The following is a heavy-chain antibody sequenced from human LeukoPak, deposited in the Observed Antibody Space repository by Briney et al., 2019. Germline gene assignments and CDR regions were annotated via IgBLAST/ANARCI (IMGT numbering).Heavy chain of an antibody. V-gene: IGHV3-7*03. Sequence: GGSLRLSCAGSGFTLSSYWMSWVRQAPGKGLEWVANMNQDGSDKNYVDSVKGRFTISRDNAKNSLYLQMNSLRAEDTALYYWAKDTGQLVIYGMDVGAKGPTVPVSS. CDR2: MNQDGSDK. D-gene: IGHD6-13*01. J-gene: IGHJ6*04. CDR1: GFTLSSYW. CDR3: AKDTGQLVIYGMDV.